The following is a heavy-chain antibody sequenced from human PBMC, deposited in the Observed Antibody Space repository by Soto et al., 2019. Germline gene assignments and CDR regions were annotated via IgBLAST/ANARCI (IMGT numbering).Heavy chain of an antibody. CDR1: GYSFSSYW. V-gene: IGHV5-51*01. CDR2: IYPDDSDT. J-gene: IGHJ6*02. D-gene: IGHD3-9*01. Sequence: GESLKISCKSSGYSFSSYWIAWVRLMPGKGLEWMGSIYPDDSDTKYSPSFQGQVTISAGKSISAAYLQWSSLKASDTAIYYCARNSLTGYYNYYYSMDVWGQGTRVTVSS. CDR3: ARNSLTGYYNYYYSMDV.